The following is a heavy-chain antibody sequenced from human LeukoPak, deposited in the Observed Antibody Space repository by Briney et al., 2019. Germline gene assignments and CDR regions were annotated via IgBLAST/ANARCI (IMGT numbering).Heavy chain of an antibody. CDR3: AKDPYDSSGYYRGDFDY. CDR2: ISYDGSNK. J-gene: IGHJ4*02. D-gene: IGHD3-22*01. Sequence: GGSLRLSCAASGFTFSSYGMHWVRQAPGKGLEWVAVISYDGSNKYYADSVKGRFTISRDNSKNTLYLQMNGLRAEDTAVYYCAKDPYDSSGYYRGDFDYWGQGTLVTVSS. V-gene: IGHV3-30*18. CDR1: GFTFSSYG.